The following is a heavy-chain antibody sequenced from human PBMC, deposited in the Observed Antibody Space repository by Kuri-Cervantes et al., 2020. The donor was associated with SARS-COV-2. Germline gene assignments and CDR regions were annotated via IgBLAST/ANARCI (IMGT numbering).Heavy chain of an antibody. Sequence: GESLKISCVASGFTFSSFTMIWVRQSPGKGLEWVSSISSSSSYIYYADSVKGRFTISRDNAKNSLYLQMNSLRAEDTAVYYCARIVRYFDKLDYWGQGTLVTVSS. J-gene: IGHJ4*02. CDR2: ISSSSSYI. V-gene: IGHV3-21*01. CDR3: ARIVRYFDKLDY. CDR1: GFTFSSFT. D-gene: IGHD3-9*01.